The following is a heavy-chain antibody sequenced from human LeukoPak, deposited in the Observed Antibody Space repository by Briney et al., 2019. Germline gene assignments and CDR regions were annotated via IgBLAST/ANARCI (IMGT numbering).Heavy chain of an antibody. Sequence: GGSLRLSCAASEFTVSSNYMSWVRQAPGKGLEWVSVIYSGGSTYYADSVKGRFTISRDNSKNILYLQMNSLRAEDTAVYYCARMGVGAMGFWGQGTLVTVSS. J-gene: IGHJ4*02. V-gene: IGHV3-53*01. CDR1: EFTVSSNY. D-gene: IGHD1-26*01. CDR3: ARMGVGAMGF. CDR2: IYSGGST.